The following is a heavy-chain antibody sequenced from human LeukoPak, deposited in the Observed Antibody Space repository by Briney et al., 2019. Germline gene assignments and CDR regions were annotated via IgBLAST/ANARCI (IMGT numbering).Heavy chain of an antibody. V-gene: IGHV4-61*02. CDR1: GGSISSGSYY. CDR3: AITYYYDSSGLGDFDY. J-gene: IGHJ4*02. CDR2: IYTSGST. D-gene: IGHD3-22*01. Sequence: SQTLSLTCTVSGGSISSGSYYWSWIRQPAGKGLEWIGRIYTSGSTNYNPSLKSRVTISVDTSKNQFSLKLSSVTAADTAVYYCAITYYYDSSGLGDFDYWGQGTLATVSS.